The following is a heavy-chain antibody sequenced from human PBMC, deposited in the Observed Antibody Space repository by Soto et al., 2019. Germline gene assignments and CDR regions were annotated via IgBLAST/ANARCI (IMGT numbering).Heavy chain of an antibody. D-gene: IGHD3-10*01. CDR3: ARGNVGATFGHYYYAMDV. CDR1: GGTFSNYA. V-gene: IGHV1-69*12. Sequence: QVQLVQSGPEVKKAGSSVRVSCKASGGTFSNYAISWVRQAPGQGLEWMGGIAPIFGTPNYAQNFQGRVTITADESTSTAYMELSGLRSEDTALYDCARGNVGATFGHYYYAMDVWGQGTTVTVSS. J-gene: IGHJ6*02. CDR2: IAPIFGTP.